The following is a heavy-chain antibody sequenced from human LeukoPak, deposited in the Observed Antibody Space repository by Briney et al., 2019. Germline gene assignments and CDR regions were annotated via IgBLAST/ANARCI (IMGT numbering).Heavy chain of an antibody. CDR2: ISYDGSNK. V-gene: IGHV3-30*03. CDR1: GFTFSSYG. D-gene: IGHD1-26*01. J-gene: IGHJ4*02. Sequence: GGSLRLSCAASGFTFSSYGMHWVRQAPGKGLGWVAVISYDGSNKYYADSLKGRFTISRDNSKNTLYLQMSSLRTEDTAVYYCAALSGSYYVDTDYWGQGTLVTVSS. CDR3: AALSGSYYVDTDY.